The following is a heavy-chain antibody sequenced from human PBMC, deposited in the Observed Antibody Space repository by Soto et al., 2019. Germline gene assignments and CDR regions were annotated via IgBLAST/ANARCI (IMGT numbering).Heavy chain of an antibody. J-gene: IGHJ3*01. D-gene: IGHD4-17*01. CDR3: ARDTDYCVSPGAFDL. CDR1: GFTVSNNY. V-gene: IGHV3-66*01. Sequence: EVQLVESGGDLVQPGGSLRAYCAASGFTVSNNYMRWVRQAPGKGPEWVSLIYYSGDIAFYADSVKGRFTISRDNSKNTLYLQMKSLRAEDTAVYYCARDTDYCVSPGAFDLWGQGTVVTVSS. CDR2: IYYSGDIA.